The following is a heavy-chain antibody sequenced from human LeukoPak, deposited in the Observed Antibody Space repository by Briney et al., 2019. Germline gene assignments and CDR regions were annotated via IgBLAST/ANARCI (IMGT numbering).Heavy chain of an antibody. CDR3: ARQVEITIFGVVIIGWFDP. CDR2: IYHSGST. J-gene: IGHJ5*02. V-gene: IGHV4-38-2*01. D-gene: IGHD3-3*01. CDR1: GYSISSGYY. Sequence: KASETLSLTCAVSGYSISSGYYWGWIRQPPGQGLEWIGSIYHSGSTYYNPSLKSRVTISVDTSKNQFSLKLSSVTAADTAVYYCARQVEITIFGVVIIGWFDPWGQGTLVTVSS.